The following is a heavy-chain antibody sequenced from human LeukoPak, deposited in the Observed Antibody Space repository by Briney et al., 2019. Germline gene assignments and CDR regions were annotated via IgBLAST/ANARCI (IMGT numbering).Heavy chain of an antibody. CDR1: GGSISSGNYY. Sequence: SQTLSLTCTVSGGSISSGNYYWSWIRQPAGKGLEWIGRIYTSGSTYYNPSLKSRVTISVDTSKNQFSLKLSSVTAADTAVYYCAIVRDSSGYYVDAFDIWGQGTMVTVSS. CDR3: AIVRDSSGYYVDAFDI. J-gene: IGHJ3*02. V-gene: IGHV4-61*02. CDR2: IYTSGST. D-gene: IGHD3-22*01.